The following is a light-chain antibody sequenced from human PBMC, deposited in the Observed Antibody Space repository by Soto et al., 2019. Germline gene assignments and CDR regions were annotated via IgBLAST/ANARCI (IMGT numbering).Light chain of an antibody. J-gene: IGKJ5*01. Sequence: EIGLTQSPATLSLSPGQRATLSCRASQSIDSYLGWYQQKPGQAPRLLIYDMFNRATGIPARFSGSGSGTAFTLTISRLEPEDFAVYYCQQRRGWPVTFGQGTRLEIK. V-gene: IGKV3-11*01. CDR1: QSIDSY. CDR3: QQRRGWPVT. CDR2: DMF.